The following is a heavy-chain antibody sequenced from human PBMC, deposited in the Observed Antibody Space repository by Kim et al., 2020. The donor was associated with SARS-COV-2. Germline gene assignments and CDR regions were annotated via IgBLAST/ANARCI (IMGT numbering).Heavy chain of an antibody. V-gene: IGHV3-7*01. Sequence: IGPDGSQQFYVDSVKGRFPISRNNARKSLYLQLNSLNGDDTAVYYCAGGGYWGQGTLVTVSS. D-gene: IGHD3-10*01. CDR3: AGGGY. J-gene: IGHJ4*02. CDR2: IGPDGSQQ.